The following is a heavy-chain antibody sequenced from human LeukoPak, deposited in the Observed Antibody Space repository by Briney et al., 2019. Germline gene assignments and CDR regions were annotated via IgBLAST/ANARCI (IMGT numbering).Heavy chain of an antibody. Sequence: ASVKVSCKASGYTFTGYYMHWVRQAPGQGLEWMGWINPNSGGTDYAQKFQGRVTMTGDTSISTAYMELSRLRSDDTAVYYCARGSYYYDSSGYYPVDYWGQGTLVTVSS. CDR3: ARGSYYYDSSGYYPVDY. CDR1: GYTFTGYY. CDR2: INPNSGGT. J-gene: IGHJ4*02. V-gene: IGHV1-2*02. D-gene: IGHD3-22*01.